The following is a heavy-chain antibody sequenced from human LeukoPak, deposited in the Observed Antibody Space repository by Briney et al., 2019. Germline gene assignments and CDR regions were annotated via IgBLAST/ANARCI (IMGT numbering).Heavy chain of an antibody. V-gene: IGHV3-11*01. D-gene: IGHD3-9*01. Sequence: LSLTCTVSGGSINSYWSWIRQAPGKGLEWVSYIGTSGSPIYYADSVKGRFTISRDNAKNSLYLQMNSLRAEDTAVYYCAKWGRTYDILTGYSYWGQGTLVTVSS. CDR2: IGTSGSPI. CDR3: AKWGRTYDILTGYSY. J-gene: IGHJ4*02. CDR1: GGSINSYW.